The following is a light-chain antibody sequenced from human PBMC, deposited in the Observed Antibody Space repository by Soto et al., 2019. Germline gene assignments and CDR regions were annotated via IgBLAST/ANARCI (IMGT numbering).Light chain of an antibody. CDR1: QNINNF. Sequence: DIQMTQSPSSLSASVGDRVTITCRPSQNINNFLNWYQQKPGEAPNLLIYGASNLQSGVPSRFSGSGSGGHFTLTISTLQPEDCATYYCQQSINTPTFGQGTKLEIK. CDR2: GAS. V-gene: IGKV1-39*01. CDR3: QQSINTPT. J-gene: IGKJ2*01.